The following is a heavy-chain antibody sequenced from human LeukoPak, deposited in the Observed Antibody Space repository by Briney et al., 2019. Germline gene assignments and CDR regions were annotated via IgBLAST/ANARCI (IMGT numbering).Heavy chain of an antibody. V-gene: IGHV3-48*03. CDR3: ARLGPISDFDSSGYYYGPQDY. D-gene: IGHD3-22*01. CDR2: ISTSGSTT. CDR1: GFTFRIYE. Sequence: GGSLRLSCAASGFTFRIYEMNWVRQAPGEGLEWVAYISTSGSTTRYADSVKGRFTVSRDNARELLFLQMNSLRADDTAIYYCARLGPISDFDSSGYYYGPQDYWGQGTLVTVSS. J-gene: IGHJ4*02.